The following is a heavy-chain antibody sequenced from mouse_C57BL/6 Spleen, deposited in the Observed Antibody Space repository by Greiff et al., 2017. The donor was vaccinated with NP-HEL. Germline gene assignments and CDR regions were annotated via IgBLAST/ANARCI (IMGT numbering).Heavy chain of an antibody. J-gene: IGHJ2*01. CDR1: GYTFTSYW. Sequence: QVQLKESGAELVMPGASVKLSCKASGYTFTSYWMHWVKQRPGQGLEWIGEIDPADRYTNYNQKFKGKSTLTVDKSSSTAYMQLISLTSEDSAVCSCAKSVGEDYIDYWGQGTTLTVSS. V-gene: IGHV1-69*01. CDR2: IDPADRYT. CDR3: AKSVGEDYIDY.